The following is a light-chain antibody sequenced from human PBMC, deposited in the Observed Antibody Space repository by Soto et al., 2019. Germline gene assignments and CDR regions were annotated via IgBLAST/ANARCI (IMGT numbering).Light chain of an antibody. V-gene: IGKV1-39*01. Sequence: DIQMTQSPSSLSASVGDRVTVSCRASQNIGTYLNCYQQKSGKAPEVLISDASNLQSGVPSRFSGSGSGTDFTLTISSLQPEDSATYYCQQSYNTPLTFGGGTKVDIK. CDR2: DAS. J-gene: IGKJ4*01. CDR3: QQSYNTPLT. CDR1: QNIGTY.